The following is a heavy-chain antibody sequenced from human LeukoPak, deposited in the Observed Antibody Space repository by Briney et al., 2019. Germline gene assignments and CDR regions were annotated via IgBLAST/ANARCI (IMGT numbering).Heavy chain of an antibody. Sequence: SETLSLTCTVSGGSISSYYWSWIRQPAGKGLEWIGRIYTSGSTNYNPSPKSRVTISVDTSKNQFSLKLSSVTAADTAVYYCARHERIAAAGSPSFDCWGQGTLVTVSS. J-gene: IGHJ4*02. V-gene: IGHV4-4*07. D-gene: IGHD6-13*01. CDR1: GGSISSYY. CDR3: ARHERIAAAGSPSFDC. CDR2: IYTSGST.